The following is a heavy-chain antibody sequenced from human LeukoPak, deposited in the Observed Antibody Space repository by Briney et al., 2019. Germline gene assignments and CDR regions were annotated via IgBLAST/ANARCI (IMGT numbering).Heavy chain of an antibody. CDR1: GFTFKDYY. CDR2: ISGGSTYT. Sequence: GGSLRLSCAGSGFTFKDYYLNWFRQAPGKGLEWVSYISGGSTYTNYANSVKGRFTISRDNARNSLFLQMNSLTAEDTAIYYCARSLISAVIGMDVWGQGTAVTVSS. J-gene: IGHJ6*02. CDR3: ARSLISAVIGMDV. V-gene: IGHV3-11*06. D-gene: IGHD3-3*01.